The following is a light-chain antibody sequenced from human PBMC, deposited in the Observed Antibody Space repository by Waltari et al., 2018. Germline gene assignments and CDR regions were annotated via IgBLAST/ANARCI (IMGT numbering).Light chain of an antibody. J-gene: IGLJ3*02. CDR3: CSYAGSYTWV. CDR1: TNAQYSYNY. CDR2: DVT. V-gene: IGLV2-11*01. Sequence: SALTQPRSVSVSPGQSVTLSRTGTTNAQYSYNYVSWYQQHPGKAPKLIILDVTKRPSGVPDRLSGSKSGNTASLTISGLRAEDEAEYYCCSYAGSYTWVFGGGTKLTVL.